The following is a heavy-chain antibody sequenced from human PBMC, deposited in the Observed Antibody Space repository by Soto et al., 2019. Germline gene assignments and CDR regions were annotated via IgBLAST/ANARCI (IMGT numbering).Heavy chain of an antibody. CDR1: GFTFSNAW. CDR2: ISYDGSNK. Sequence: GGSLRLSCAASGFTFSNAWMSWVRQAPGKGLEWVAVISYDGSNKYYADSVKGRFTISRDNSKNTLYLQMNSLRAEDTAVYYCARDYQLLTPTPIYYYYGMDVWGQGTTVTVSS. V-gene: IGHV3-30-3*01. CDR3: ARDYQLLTPTPIYYYYGMDV. J-gene: IGHJ6*02. D-gene: IGHD2-2*01.